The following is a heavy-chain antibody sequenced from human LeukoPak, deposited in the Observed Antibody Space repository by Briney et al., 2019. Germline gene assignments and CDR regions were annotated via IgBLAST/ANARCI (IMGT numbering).Heavy chain of an antibody. D-gene: IGHD3-10*01. V-gene: IGHV4-30-2*01. J-gene: IGHJ4*02. CDR3: ARVGGSYSSDY. CDR2: IHHSGDT. CDR1: GASISSGGYF. Sequence: PSETLSLTCTVSGASISSGGYFWSWIRQPPGKGLEWIGYIHHSGDTYYNSSLKSRVTVSIDRSMNQFSLRLSSVTAADTAMYYCARVGGSYSSDYWGQGTLVTVSS.